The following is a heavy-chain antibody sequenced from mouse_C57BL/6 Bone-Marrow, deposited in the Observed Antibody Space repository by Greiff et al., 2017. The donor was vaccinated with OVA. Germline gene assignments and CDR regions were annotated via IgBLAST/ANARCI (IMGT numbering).Heavy chain of an antibody. J-gene: IGHJ3*01. CDR3: ARSSSGYEAWFAY. V-gene: IGHV1-55*01. D-gene: IGHD3-2*02. Sequence: QVQLQQPGAELVKPGASVKMSCKASGYTFTSYWITWVKQRPGQGLEWIGDIYPGSGSTNYNEKFKSKATLTVDTSSSTAYMQLSSLTSEDSAVYYCARSSSGYEAWFAYWGQGTLVTVSA. CDR1: GYTFTSYW. CDR2: IYPGSGST.